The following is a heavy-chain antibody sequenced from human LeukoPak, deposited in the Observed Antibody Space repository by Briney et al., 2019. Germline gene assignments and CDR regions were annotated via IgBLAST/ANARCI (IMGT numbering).Heavy chain of an antibody. J-gene: IGHJ4*02. CDR3: VKDVGVGASYFDN. CDR2: IRYDGSDK. Sequence: GGSLRLSCAASGFTFSSCGMHWVRQSPAKGLEWVAYIRYDGSDKYYIDSVKGRFTIARDNPKETLYLQMTSLSRDDTAVYFCVKDVGVGASYFDNWGQGTLVAVSS. D-gene: IGHD1-26*01. V-gene: IGHV3-30*02. CDR1: GFTFSSCG.